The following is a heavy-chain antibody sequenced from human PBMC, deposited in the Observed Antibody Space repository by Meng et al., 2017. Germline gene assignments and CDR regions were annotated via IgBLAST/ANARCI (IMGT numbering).Heavy chain of an antibody. V-gene: IGHV3-30*01. CDR2: ISYDGSNK. CDR3: ARDPYYYGSGSLDY. CDR1: GFTFSDYY. D-gene: IGHD3-10*01. J-gene: IGHJ4*02. Sequence: GGSLRLSCAASGFTFSDYYMSWIRQAPGKGLEWVAVISYDGSNKYYADSVKGRFTISRDNSKNTLYLQMNSLRAEDTAVYYCARDPYYYGSGSLDYWGQGTLVTVSS.